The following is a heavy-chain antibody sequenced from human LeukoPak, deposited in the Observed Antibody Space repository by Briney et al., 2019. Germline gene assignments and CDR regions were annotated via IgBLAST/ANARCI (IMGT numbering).Heavy chain of an antibody. CDR2: IKQDGSEK. Sequence: GGSLRLSRAASGFIFSNYWMSWVRQAPGKGLEWVANIKQDGSEKNYVDSLKGRFTISRDNAKNSLYLQMNSLRAEDTAEYYCARIGYRSSSFDYWGHGTLVTVSS. CDR1: GFIFSNYW. V-gene: IGHV3-7*05. J-gene: IGHJ4*01. D-gene: IGHD6-13*01. CDR3: ARIGYRSSSFDY.